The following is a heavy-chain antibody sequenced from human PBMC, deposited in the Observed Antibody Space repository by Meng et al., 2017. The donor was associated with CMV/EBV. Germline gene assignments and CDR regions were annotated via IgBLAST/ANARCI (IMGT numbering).Heavy chain of an antibody. D-gene: IGHD2-21*01. J-gene: IGHJ6*02. CDR1: GYTFTSYG. CDR3: ARGLPWAPRLFRMVIGTRLGGMDV. CDR2: ISAYNGNT. Sequence: ASVKVSCKASGYTFTSYGISWVRQVPGQGLEWMGWISAYNGNTNYAQKLQGRVTMTTDTSTSTAYMELRSLRSDDTAVYYCARGLPWAPRLFRMVIGTRLGGMDVWGQGTTVTVSS. V-gene: IGHV1-18*01.